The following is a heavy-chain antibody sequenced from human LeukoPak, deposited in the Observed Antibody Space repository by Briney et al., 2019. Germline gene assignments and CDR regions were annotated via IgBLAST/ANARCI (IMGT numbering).Heavy chain of an antibody. CDR3: ARLPLTTGGFDY. CDR1: GYSFTRYW. V-gene: IGHV5-51*01. Sequence: GESLKISFKGSGYSFTRYWIGWVRQMPGKGLEWMGIIYPGDSDTRYSPAFQGQVTTSAAKSINTAYLQWSSLKASDTAMYYCARLPLTTGGFDYWGQGTLVTVSS. D-gene: IGHD4-17*01. J-gene: IGHJ4*02. CDR2: IYPGDSDT.